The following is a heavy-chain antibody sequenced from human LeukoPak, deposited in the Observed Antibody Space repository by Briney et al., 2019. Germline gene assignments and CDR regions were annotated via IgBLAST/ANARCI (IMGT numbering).Heavy chain of an antibody. CDR2: ISGSGGRT. J-gene: IGHJ4*02. Sequence: GGSLRLSCAASGFTFSSYGMSWVRQAPGKGLEWVSAISGSGGRTHYADSVKGRFTISRDNSKNTLYLQMNSLRAEDTAIYYCAKSGGAVSDYWGQGTLVTVSS. D-gene: IGHD6-25*01. CDR1: GFTFSSYG. CDR3: AKSGGAVSDY. V-gene: IGHV3-23*01.